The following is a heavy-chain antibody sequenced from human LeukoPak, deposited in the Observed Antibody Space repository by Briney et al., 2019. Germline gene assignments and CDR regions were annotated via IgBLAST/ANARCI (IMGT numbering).Heavy chain of an antibody. D-gene: IGHD3-3*01. V-gene: IGHV3-74*01. J-gene: IGHJ5*02. CDR2: INSDGSST. CDR1: GFTFSSYW. CDR3: ARGVTIFGVVIKFYNWFVP. Sequence: GGSLRLSCAASGFTFSSYWMHWVRQAPGKGLVWVSRINSDGSSTSYADSVKGRFTISRVNAKNTLYLQMNSLRAEDTAVYYCARGVTIFGVVIKFYNWFVPWGQGTLVTVSS.